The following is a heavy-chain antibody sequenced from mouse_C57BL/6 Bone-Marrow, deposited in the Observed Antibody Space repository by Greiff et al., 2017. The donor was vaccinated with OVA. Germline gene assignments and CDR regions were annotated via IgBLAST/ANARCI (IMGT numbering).Heavy chain of an antibody. CDR3: ARNLLGWYFDV. J-gene: IGHJ1*03. V-gene: IGHV2-2*01. Sequence: QVQLQQSGPGLVQPSQSLSITCTVSGFSLTSYGVHWVRQSPGKGLEWLGVIWSGGSTDYNAAFISRLSISKDNSKSHVFFKMISLQADDTAIYDCARNLLGWYFDVWGTGTTVTVSS. CDR1: GFSLTSYG. CDR2: IWSGGST.